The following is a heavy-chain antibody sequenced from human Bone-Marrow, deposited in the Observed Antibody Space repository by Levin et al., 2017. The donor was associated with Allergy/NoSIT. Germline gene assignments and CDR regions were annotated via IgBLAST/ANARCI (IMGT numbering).Heavy chain of an antibody. Sequence: LSLPCAASGFPFSSYEMNWVRQAPGKGLEWISYISSSGTTKYYADSVKGRFTISSKTSVYLQMNSLRAEDTAIYYCARDKSSDGVTPDWYFDLWGRGTLVTVSS. J-gene: IGHJ2*01. V-gene: IGHV3-48*03. CDR3: ARDKSSDGVTPDWYFDL. D-gene: IGHD2-21*02. CDR2: ISSSGTTK. CDR1: GFPFSSYE.